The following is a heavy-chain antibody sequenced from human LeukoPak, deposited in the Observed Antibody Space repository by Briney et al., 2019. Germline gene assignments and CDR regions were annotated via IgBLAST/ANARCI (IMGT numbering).Heavy chain of an antibody. D-gene: IGHD2-8*02. Sequence: GASVKVSCKASGDTLNNYGINWVRQAPGRGLEWMGGIIPISASTTYAQSFQGRLSITADASTRTVHMELSSLESEDTAVYYCATVPVEQNTGGLVKVASFLDTWGQGTLVTVSS. CDR3: ATVPVEQNTGGLVKVASFLDT. CDR1: GDTLNNYG. J-gene: IGHJ5*02. V-gene: IGHV1-69*13. CDR2: IIPISAST.